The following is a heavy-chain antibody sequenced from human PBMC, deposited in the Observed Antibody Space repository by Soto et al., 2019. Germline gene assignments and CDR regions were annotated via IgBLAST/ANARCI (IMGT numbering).Heavy chain of an antibody. CDR1: GGSISVGAYY. D-gene: IGHD3-3*01. V-gene: IGHV4-31*03. Sequence: QVQLQESGPGLVNPSQPLSLTCSVSGGSISVGAYYWSWIRLLPGRGLEWIAYISYIGSTYYNPSLKSRRTISRDTSKNQFSLTLSYVTDADAAVYFCARGQGGTGNDFWIAFDIWGQGTMVTVPS. CDR2: ISYIGST. J-gene: IGHJ3*02. CDR3: ARGQGGTGNDFWIAFDI.